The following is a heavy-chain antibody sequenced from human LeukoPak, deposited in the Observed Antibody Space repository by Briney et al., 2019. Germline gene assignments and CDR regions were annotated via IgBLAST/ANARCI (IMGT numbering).Heavy chain of an antibody. CDR2: IYWDDDK. J-gene: IGHJ4*02. CDR1: GFSLSTRGVG. V-gene: IGHV2-5*02. CDR3: AQDGGQLGRIVY. D-gene: IGHD2-15*01. Sequence: SGPTLVHPTPALTLTCTFSGFSLSTRGVGVGWIRQPPVKALEWLALIYWDDDKRYSPSLKSRLTITKDTSKNQVVLTMTNMDPVDTATYYCAQDGGQLGRIVYWGQGTLVTVSS.